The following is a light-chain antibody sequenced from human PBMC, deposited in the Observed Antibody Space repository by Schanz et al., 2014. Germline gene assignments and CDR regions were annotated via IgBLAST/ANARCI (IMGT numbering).Light chain of an antibody. V-gene: IGKV1-17*03. CDR2: DAS. Sequence: DIQMTQSPSAMSASVGDRVTITCRASQGISNSLIWFQQRPGKVPKLLIYDASSLESGVPSRFSGSGSGTEFTLTISSLQPDDFATYYCQQYNSYSPWTFGQGTKVEIK. CDR3: QQYNSYSPWT. CDR1: QGISNS. J-gene: IGKJ1*01.